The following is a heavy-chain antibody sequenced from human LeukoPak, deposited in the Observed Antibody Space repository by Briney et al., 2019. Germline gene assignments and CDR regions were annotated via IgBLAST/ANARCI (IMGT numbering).Heavy chain of an antibody. J-gene: IGHJ4*02. CDR2: IYYTGST. D-gene: IGHD3-10*01. Sequence: SETLSLTCTVSGDSVSNGNYYWSWLRQPPGKALEWIGYIYYTGSTYYNPSLEGRVTISEDTSRNQFSVKLSSVTAADTAVYYCARSQNYYGSGDYWSQGTLVTVSS. CDR3: ARSQNYYGSGDY. V-gene: IGHV4-61*01. CDR1: GDSVSNGNYY.